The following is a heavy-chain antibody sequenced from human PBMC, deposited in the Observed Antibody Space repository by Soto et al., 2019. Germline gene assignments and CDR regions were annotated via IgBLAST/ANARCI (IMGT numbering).Heavy chain of an antibody. Sequence: TLSLTCTVSGGSISSYYWSWIRQPPGKGLEWIGYIYYSGSTNYNPSLKSRVTISVDTSKNQFSLKLSSVTAADTAVYYCARGNYDYVWGSYRYPFDYWGQGTLVTASS. D-gene: IGHD3-16*02. V-gene: IGHV4-59*01. CDR1: GGSISSYY. J-gene: IGHJ4*02. CDR3: ARGNYDYVWGSYRYPFDY. CDR2: IYYSGST.